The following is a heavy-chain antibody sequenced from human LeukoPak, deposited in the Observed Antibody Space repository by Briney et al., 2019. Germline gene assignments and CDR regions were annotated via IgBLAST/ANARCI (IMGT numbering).Heavy chain of an antibody. V-gene: IGHV4-59*08. D-gene: IGHD1-26*01. Sequence: SETLSLTCTVSGGSISSYYWSWIRQPPGKGLEWIGYIYYSGSTNYNPSLKSRVTISVDTSKNQFSPKLSSVTAADTAVYYCARRATTYYYYYYGMDVWGQGTTVTVSS. CDR1: GGSISSYY. CDR3: ARRATTYYYYYYGMDV. CDR2: IYYSGST. J-gene: IGHJ6*02.